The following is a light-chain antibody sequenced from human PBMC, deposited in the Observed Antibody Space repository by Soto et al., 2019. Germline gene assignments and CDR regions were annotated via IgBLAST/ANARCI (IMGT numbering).Light chain of an antibody. CDR3: QQYGSSPLT. Sequence: EIVLTQSPGTLSLSPGERATLSCRASQSVSGSHLAWYQQKPGQAPRLFIYGASSRATGIPDRFSGSGSGTDFTLTISRLEPEDFAVYYCQQYGSSPLTFGGGTKVEIK. CDR2: GAS. V-gene: IGKV3-20*01. CDR1: QSVSGSH. J-gene: IGKJ4*01.